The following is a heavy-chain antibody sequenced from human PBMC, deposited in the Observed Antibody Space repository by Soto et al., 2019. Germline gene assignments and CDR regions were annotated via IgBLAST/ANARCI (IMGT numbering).Heavy chain of an antibody. D-gene: IGHD5-18*01. CDR2: IYPGDSDT. CDR1: GYSFTNYW. CDR3: ASHGIQLWLRVFDF. Sequence: GESLKISCKVSGYSFTNYWIGWVRQMPGKGLEWMGIIYPGDSDTRYSPSFQGQVTISADKSINTAYLQWNSLKASDTAIYYCASHGIQLWLRVFDFWGQGXRVTVYS. J-gene: IGHJ4*02. V-gene: IGHV5-51*01.